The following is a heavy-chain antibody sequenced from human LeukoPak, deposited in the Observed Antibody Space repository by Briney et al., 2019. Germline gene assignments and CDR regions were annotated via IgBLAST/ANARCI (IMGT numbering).Heavy chain of an antibody. CDR3: ARTGFYDILTGYYRD. J-gene: IGHJ4*02. D-gene: IGHD3-9*01. CDR1: GYSISSGYY. V-gene: IGHV4-38-2*02. Sequence: PSETLSLTCTVSGYSISSGYYWGWIRQPPGKGLEWIGSIYHSGSTYYNPSLKSRVTISVDTSKNQFSLKLSSVTAADTAVYYCARTGFYDILTGYYRDWGQGTLVTVSS. CDR2: IYHSGST.